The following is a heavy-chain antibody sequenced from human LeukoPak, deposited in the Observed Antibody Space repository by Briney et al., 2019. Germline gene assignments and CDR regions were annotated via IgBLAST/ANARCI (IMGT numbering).Heavy chain of an antibody. CDR3: ARPHTVLYNWFDP. J-gene: IGHJ5*02. Sequence: GASVKVSCKASGYTFTGYYMHWLRQAPGQGLEWMGRINPNSGGANYAQKFQGRATMTRDTSISTAYMELSRLRSDDTAVYYCARPHTVLYNWFDPWGQGTLVTVSS. D-gene: IGHD4-11*01. CDR1: GYTFTGYY. CDR2: INPNSGGA. V-gene: IGHV1-2*06.